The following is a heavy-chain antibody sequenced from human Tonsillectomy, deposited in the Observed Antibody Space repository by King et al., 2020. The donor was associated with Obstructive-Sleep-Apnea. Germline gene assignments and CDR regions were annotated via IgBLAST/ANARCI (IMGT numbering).Heavy chain of an antibody. CDR2: ISLDGTNK. CDR1: GFTFSTYA. CDR3: ARLRVAQGDFPL. V-gene: IGHV3-30*09. D-gene: IGHD2-15*01. J-gene: IGHJ2*01. Sequence: VQLVESGGGVVQPGRSLRLSCAASGFTFSTYALHWVRQAPGKGLEWVADISLDGTNKEYADSGKGRFAVSRDNSKYTLYLHMNSLRPDDTAVYYCARLRVAQGDFPLWGRGTLVTVSP.